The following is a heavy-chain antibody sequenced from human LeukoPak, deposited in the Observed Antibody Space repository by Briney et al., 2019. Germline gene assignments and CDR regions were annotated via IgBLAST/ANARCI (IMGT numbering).Heavy chain of an antibody. D-gene: IGHD6-19*01. CDR3: ARDLYQWYFDY. Sequence: ASVKVSCKASGNTFSSYGMNWVRQAPGQGLEWMGWINTNTGNPAYAQGFTGRFVFSLDTSVSTAYLQISSLKAEDTALYYCARDLYQWYFDYWGRGTLVTVSS. CDR2: INTNTGNP. J-gene: IGHJ4*02. CDR1: GNTFSSYG. V-gene: IGHV7-4-1*02.